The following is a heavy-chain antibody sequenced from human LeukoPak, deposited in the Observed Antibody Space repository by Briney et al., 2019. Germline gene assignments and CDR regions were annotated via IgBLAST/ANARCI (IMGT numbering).Heavy chain of an antibody. V-gene: IGHV3-74*01. CDR1: GFTFSIYW. CDR3: ARDFAGDFDF. J-gene: IGHJ4*02. D-gene: IGHD7-27*01. Sequence: PGGSLRLSCAACGFTFSIYWMHWIRQDPGKGLVWVSRIKGDGTMTNYADSVKGRFTISRGNAKNTMYLQMNSLRAEDTAVYYCARDFAGDFDFWGQGTLVSVSS. CDR2: IKGDGTMT.